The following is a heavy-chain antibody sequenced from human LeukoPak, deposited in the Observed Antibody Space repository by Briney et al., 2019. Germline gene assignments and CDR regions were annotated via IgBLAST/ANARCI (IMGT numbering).Heavy chain of an antibody. CDR1: GYTFTSYY. J-gene: IGHJ4*02. CDR3: ARGRGGYSYGDSLDY. CDR2: INPSGGST. V-gene: IGHV1-46*01. D-gene: IGHD5-18*01. Sequence: ASVKVSCKASGYTFTSYYMHWVRQAPGQGLEWMGIINPSGGSTSYAQKFQGRVTMTRDTSTSTVYMELCSLRSEDTAVYYCARGRGGYSYGDSLDYWGQGTLVTVSS.